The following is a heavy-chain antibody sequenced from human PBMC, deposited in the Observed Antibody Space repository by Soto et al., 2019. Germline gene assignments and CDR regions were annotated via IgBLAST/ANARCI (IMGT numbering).Heavy chain of an antibody. CDR1: GGSVSSGSYY. CDR3: ARGVTMVRGVIIPWFDP. CDR2: IYYSVST. V-gene: IGHV4-61*01. Sequence: SETLSLTCTVSGGSVSSGSYYWSWIRQPPGKGLEWIGYIYYSVSTYYNPSLKSRVTISVDTSKNHFSLKLSSVTAADTAVYYCARGVTMVRGVIIPWFDPWGQGTLVTVSS. J-gene: IGHJ5*02. D-gene: IGHD3-10*01.